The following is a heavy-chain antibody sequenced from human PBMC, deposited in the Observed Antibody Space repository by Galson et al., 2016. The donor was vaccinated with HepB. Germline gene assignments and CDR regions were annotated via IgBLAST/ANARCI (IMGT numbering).Heavy chain of an antibody. Sequence: SLRLSCAASGFIVSRKYMSWARQAPGEGLEWVSVIFSGDATYYRESVKGRFTISRDISRNTLYLQMNNLRAEDTAVYYCEAYSDPFYLWGQGTMVTVSS. CDR3: EAYSDPFYL. D-gene: IGHD3-16*01. V-gene: IGHV3-53*01. CDR1: GFIVSRKY. CDR2: IFSGDAT. J-gene: IGHJ3*01.